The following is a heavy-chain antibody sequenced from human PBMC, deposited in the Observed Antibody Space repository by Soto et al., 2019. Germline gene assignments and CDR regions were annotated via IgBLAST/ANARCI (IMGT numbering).Heavy chain of an antibody. Sequence: QVQLVQSGAEVKKPGSSVKVSCKASGGTFSSYAISWVRQAPGQGLEWMGGIIPIFGTANYAQKFQGRVTITADESTSTAYMELSSLRSEDTAVYYCARAAYHYDSSGSGIYYFDYGGQGTLVTVSS. CDR2: IIPIFGTA. V-gene: IGHV1-69*01. CDR3: ARAAYHYDSSGSGIYYFDY. D-gene: IGHD3-22*01. J-gene: IGHJ4*02. CDR1: GGTFSSYA.